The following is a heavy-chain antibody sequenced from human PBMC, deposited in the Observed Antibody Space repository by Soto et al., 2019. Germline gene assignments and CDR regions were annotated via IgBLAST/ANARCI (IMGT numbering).Heavy chain of an antibody. CDR2: MNPNSGNT. J-gene: IGHJ6*03. D-gene: IGHD2-15*01. CDR1: GYTFTSYD. V-gene: IGHV1-8*01. CDR3: ARVIRIRGPNYYYYMDV. Sequence: ASVKVSCKASGYTFTSYDINWVRQATGQGLEWMGWMNPNSGNTGYAQKFQGRVTMTRNTSISTAYMELSSLRSEDTAVYYCARVIRIRGPNYYYYMDVWGKGTTVTVSS.